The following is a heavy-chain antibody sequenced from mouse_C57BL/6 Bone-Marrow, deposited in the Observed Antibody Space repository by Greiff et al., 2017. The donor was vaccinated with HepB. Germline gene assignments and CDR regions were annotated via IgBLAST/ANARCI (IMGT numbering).Heavy chain of an antibody. V-gene: IGHV14-2*01. Sequence: EVKVEESGAELVKPGASVKLSCTASGFNIKDYYMHWVKQRTEQGLEWIGRIDPEDGETKYAPKFQGKATITADTSSNTAYLQLSSLTSEDTAVYYCARWGTVVATRFADWGQGTLVTVSA. CDR2: IDPEDGET. CDR1: GFNIKDYY. CDR3: ARWGTVVATRFAD. D-gene: IGHD1-1*01. J-gene: IGHJ3*01.